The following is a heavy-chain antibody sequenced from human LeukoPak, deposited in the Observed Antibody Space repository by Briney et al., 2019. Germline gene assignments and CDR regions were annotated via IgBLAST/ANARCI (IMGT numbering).Heavy chain of an antibody. J-gene: IGHJ6*03. V-gene: IGHV4-59*01. Sequence: PSETLSLTXTVSGGSISSYYWSWIRQPPGKGLEWIGYIYYSGSTNYNPSLKSRVTISVDTSKNQFSLKLSSVTAADTAVYYCARGKPYSSSYPYYYYMDAWGKGTTVTVSS. CDR3: ARGKPYSSSYPYYYYMDA. CDR1: GGSISSYY. CDR2: IYYSGST. D-gene: IGHD6-6*01.